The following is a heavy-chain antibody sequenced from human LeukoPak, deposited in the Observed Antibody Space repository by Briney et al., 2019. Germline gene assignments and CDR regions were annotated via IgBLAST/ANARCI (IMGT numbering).Heavy chain of an antibody. Sequence: GASVKVSCKASGYTFTGYYMHWVRQAPGQGLEWMGWINPNSGGTNYAQKFQGWVTMTRDTSISTAYMELSRLRSDDTAVYYCARAYGSGSYWYYGMDVWGQGTTVTVSS. V-gene: IGHV1-2*04. CDR3: ARAYGSGSYWYYGMDV. CDR2: INPNSGGT. CDR1: GYTFTGYY. D-gene: IGHD3-10*01. J-gene: IGHJ6*02.